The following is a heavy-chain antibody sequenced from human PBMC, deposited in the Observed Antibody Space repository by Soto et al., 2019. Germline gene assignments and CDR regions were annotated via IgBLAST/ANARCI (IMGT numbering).Heavy chain of an antibody. D-gene: IGHD1-26*01. Sequence: LRLSCVVSGFAFSNYNMNWVRQAPGKGLEWVSSISGPSTSIYYADSVKGRFTISRDNAKNSLYLQMNSLRAEDTAVYYCARGVGAVTGREEYWGQGTLVTVSS. J-gene: IGHJ4*02. CDR3: ARGVGAVTGREEY. V-gene: IGHV3-21*01. CDR2: ISGPSTSI. CDR1: GFAFSNYN.